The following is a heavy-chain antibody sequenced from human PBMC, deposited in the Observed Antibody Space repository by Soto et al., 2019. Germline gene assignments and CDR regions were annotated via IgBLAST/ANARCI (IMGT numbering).Heavy chain of an antibody. CDR1: GFTFSSYE. D-gene: IGHD6-19*01. J-gene: IGHJ4*02. CDR2: ITSSGHIM. V-gene: IGHV3-48*03. Sequence: GGSLRLSCTASGFTFSSYEMKWVRQAPGKGLEWVAYITSSGHIMHYSDSVKGRFIISRDGPKNSVYLQMTSLRVDDSAVYYCAGGSGYLFDFWGQGALVTVSS. CDR3: AGGSGYLFDF.